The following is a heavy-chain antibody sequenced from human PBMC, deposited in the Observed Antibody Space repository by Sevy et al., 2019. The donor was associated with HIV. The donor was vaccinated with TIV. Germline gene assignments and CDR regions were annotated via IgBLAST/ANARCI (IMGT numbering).Heavy chain of an antibody. J-gene: IGHJ3*01. CDR2: ISFDGTDK. Sequence: GGSLRLSCAASGFTFSSYPMHWVRQAPGKGLEWVSFISFDGTDKYYADSLKGRFSSTTENSKNTLFLQMNSLRAEDTAFYYCVRETSMLPRGAFDFWGQGTMVTVSS. V-gene: IGHV3-30-3*01. D-gene: IGHD2-8*01. CDR1: GFTFSSYP. CDR3: VRETSMLPRGAFDF.